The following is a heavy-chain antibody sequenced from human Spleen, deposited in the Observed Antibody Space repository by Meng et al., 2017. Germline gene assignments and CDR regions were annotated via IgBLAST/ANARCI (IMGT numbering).Heavy chain of an antibody. CDR2: IFYSGST. CDR1: GGSISTYY. Sequence: SETLSLTCTVSGGSISTYYWSWIRQPPGKGLEWIGCIFYSGSTDYNPSLRSRVTISVDTSKNQFSLNLSSVTAADTAVYYCARGNYYYISGTYYDRLYFDYWGPGTQVTVSS. CDR3: ARGNYYYISGTYYDRLYFDY. J-gene: IGHJ4*02. V-gene: IGHV4-59*01. D-gene: IGHD3-10*01.